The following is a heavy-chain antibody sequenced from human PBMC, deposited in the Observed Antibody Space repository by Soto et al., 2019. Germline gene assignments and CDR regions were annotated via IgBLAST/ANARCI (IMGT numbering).Heavy chain of an antibody. CDR3: AKRRDSSGYEFDH. CDR1: GFTFDDYA. J-gene: IGHJ4*02. D-gene: IGHD3-22*01. Sequence: EVQLVESGGGLVQPGRSLRLSCAASGFTFDDYAMYWLRHAPGKGLEWVSGITSNSGNIDYAGSVKGRFTISRDNAKSSLYRQMSSLRAEDTALYYCAKRRDSSGYEFDHWGQVTPVTVSS. CDR2: ITSNSGNI. V-gene: IGHV3-9*01.